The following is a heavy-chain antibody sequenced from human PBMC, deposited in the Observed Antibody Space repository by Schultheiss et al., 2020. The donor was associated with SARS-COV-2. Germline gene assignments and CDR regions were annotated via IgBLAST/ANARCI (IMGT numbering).Heavy chain of an antibody. D-gene: IGHD2-2*02. J-gene: IGHJ6*03. CDR3: ARDSNIVVVPAAIWYYYYYYMDV. V-gene: IGHV3-66*02. CDR2: IYSGGST. CDR1: GFTVSSNY. Sequence: GGSLRLSCAASGFTVSSNYMSWVRQAPGKGLEWVSVIYSGGSTYYADSVKGRFTISRDNSKNTLYLQMNSLRAEDTAVYYCARDSNIVVVPAAIWYYYYYYMDVWGKGTTVTVLL.